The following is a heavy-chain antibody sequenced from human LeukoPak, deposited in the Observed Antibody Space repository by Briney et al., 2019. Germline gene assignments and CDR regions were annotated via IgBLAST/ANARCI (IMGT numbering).Heavy chain of an antibody. Sequence: GESLKISCQASGYDFPTYWFGWVRQLPGKGLEWMGVIYPDDSDTKYNPSFQGQATISVDKSISTGYLQWSSLKASDTAMYYCARHIPSTGPGEYYMDVWGRGTTVIVS. V-gene: IGHV5-51*01. CDR3: ARHIPSTGPGEYYMDV. J-gene: IGHJ6*04. D-gene: IGHD2/OR15-2a*01. CDR2: IYPDDSDT. CDR1: GYDFPTYW.